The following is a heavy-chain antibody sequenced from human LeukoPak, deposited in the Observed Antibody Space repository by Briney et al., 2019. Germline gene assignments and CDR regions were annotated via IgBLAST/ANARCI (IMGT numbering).Heavy chain of an antibody. V-gene: IGHV3-7*01. CDR3: ARDSPGALDY. J-gene: IGHJ4*02. Sequence: GGSLRLSCEASGFTFSSYWMSWVRQAPGKGLEWVANIKQDGSEKYYVDSVKGRFTISRDNAKNSLYLQMNSLRAEDTAVYYCARDSPGALDYWGQGTLVTVSS. CDR1: GFTFSSYW. D-gene: IGHD1-14*01. CDR2: IKQDGSEK.